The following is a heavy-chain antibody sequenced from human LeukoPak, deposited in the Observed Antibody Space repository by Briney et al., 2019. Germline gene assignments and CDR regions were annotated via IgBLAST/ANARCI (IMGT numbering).Heavy chain of an antibody. V-gene: IGHV4-4*09. CDR1: GGSISSYY. D-gene: IGHD6-6*01. Sequence: SETLSLTCTVSGGSISSYYCSWIRQPPGKGLEWIGYIYTRGSTNYNPSLKIRVTISVDTSNNQFSLKLSSVTAADPAVYYCARHKGSSDDFDYWGQGTLVTVSS. CDR2: IYTRGST. CDR3: ARHKGSSDDFDY. J-gene: IGHJ4*02.